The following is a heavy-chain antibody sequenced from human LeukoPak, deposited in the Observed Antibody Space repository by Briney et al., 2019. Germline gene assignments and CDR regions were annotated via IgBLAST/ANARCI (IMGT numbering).Heavy chain of an antibody. V-gene: IGHV3-23*01. J-gene: IGHJ4*02. D-gene: IGHD6-19*01. CDR1: GFTFSSDA. CDR3: AKDPLRAVADDY. Sequence: GGSLRLSCAAPGFTFSSDAMSWVRQAPGKGLEWVSGISGSGGSTSYADSVKGRFTISRDNSKSTLYLQMNGLRAEDTAVYYCAKDPLRAVADDYWGQGTLVTVSS. CDR2: ISGSGGST.